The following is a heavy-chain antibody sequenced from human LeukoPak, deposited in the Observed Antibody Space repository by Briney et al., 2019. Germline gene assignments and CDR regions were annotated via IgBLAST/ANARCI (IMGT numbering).Heavy chain of an antibody. CDR1: GFTFSTYE. CDR3: ARGRGWFGELTLARFDY. D-gene: IGHD3-10*01. V-gene: IGHV3-48*03. J-gene: IGHJ4*02. CDR2: ISSSGSNI. Sequence: GGSLRLSCVPSGFTFSTYEMSWVRQAPGKGLEWVSYISSSGSNIYYADPVKGRVTVSRDNAKNSLYLQMNSLRVEDTAVYYCARGRGWFGELTLARFDYWGQGTLVTVSS.